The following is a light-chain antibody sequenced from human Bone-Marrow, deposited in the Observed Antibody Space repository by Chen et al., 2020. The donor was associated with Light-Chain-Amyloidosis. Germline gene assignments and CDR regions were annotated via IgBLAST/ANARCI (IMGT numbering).Light chain of an antibody. CDR1: NIGSTS. V-gene: IGLV3-21*02. CDR3: QVWDRSSDRPV. Sequence: SYVLTQPSSVSVAPGQTATIACGGNNIGSTSVHCDQQPPGQAPLLVVYDDSDRPSGIPERLSGSNSGNTATLTISRVEAGDEADYYCQVWDRSSDRPVFGGGTKLTVL. J-gene: IGLJ3*02. CDR2: DDS.